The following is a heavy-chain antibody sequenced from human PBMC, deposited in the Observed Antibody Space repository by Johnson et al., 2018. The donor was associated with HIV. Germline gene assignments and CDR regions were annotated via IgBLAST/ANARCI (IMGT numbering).Heavy chain of an antibody. D-gene: IGHD6-25*01. Sequence: QVQLVESGGGVVQPGGSLRIQCEVSEFNFRNYALHWVRLAPGKGLQWVAVVSYDGSQPFYADAVKGRFTISRDNSTYPLYLQMDNLRLEDTALYYCARGRKDVAAADGLDNDGFDMWGQGTSVTVSS. CDR1: EFNFRNYA. CDR2: VSYDGSQP. CDR3: ARGRKDVAAADGLDNDGFDM. J-gene: IGHJ3*02. V-gene: IGHV3-30*03.